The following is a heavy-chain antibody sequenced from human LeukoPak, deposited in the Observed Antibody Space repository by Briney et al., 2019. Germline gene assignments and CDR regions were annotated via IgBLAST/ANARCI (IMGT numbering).Heavy chain of an antibody. Sequence: SETLSLTCTVSGGSVSSNGYFWNWIRQPPGKGLEWIGSIYYSGSTYYSPSLKSRVTISVDTSKNQFSLKLTSVTAADTAVYYCARHRVPHDYCDWGQGTLVTVSS. CDR1: GGSVSSNGYF. D-gene: IGHD4-11*01. V-gene: IGHV4-39*01. CDR3: ARHRVPHDYCD. J-gene: IGHJ4*02. CDR2: IYYSGST.